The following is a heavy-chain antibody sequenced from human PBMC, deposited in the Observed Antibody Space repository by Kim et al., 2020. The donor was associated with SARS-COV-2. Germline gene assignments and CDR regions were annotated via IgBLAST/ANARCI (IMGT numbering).Heavy chain of an antibody. CDR3: ARVPHQYYDFWSGYPTGVDY. CDR2: ISAYNGNT. Sequence: ASVKVSCKASGYTFTSYGISWVRQAPGQGLEWMGWISAYNGNTNYAQKLQGRVTMTTDTSTSTAYMELRSLRSDDTAVYYCARVPHQYYDFWSGYPTGVDYWGQGTLVTVSS. V-gene: IGHV1-18*04. J-gene: IGHJ4*02. CDR1: GYTFTSYG. D-gene: IGHD3-3*01.